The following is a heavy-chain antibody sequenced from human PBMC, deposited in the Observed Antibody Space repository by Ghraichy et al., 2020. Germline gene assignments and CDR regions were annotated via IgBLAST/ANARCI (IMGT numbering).Heavy chain of an antibody. CDR1: GFAFSSYA. CDR2: ISGSGGST. Sequence: GESLRLSCAASGFAFSSYAMSWVRQAPGKGLEWVSAISGSGGSTYYADSVKGRFTISRDNSMNTLHLQMNTLRVEDTAVYYCAKGADSSGYHPHWHIDVWGRGTLVTVSS. V-gene: IGHV3-23*01. D-gene: IGHD3-22*01. CDR3: AKGADSSGYHPHWHIDV. J-gene: IGHJ2*01.